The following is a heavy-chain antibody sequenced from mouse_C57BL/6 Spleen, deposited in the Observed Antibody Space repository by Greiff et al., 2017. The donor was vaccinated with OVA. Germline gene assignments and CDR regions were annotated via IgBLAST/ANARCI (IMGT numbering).Heavy chain of an antibody. CDR2: IYPRSGNT. V-gene: IGHV1-81*01. Sequence: QVQLKESGAELARPGASVKLSCKASGYTFTSYGISWVKQRTGQGLEWIGEIYPRSGNTYYNEKFKGKATLTADKSSSTAYMELRSLTSEDSAVYFCAREEITTVVARYFAVWGTGTTVTVSS. D-gene: IGHD1-1*01. CDR1: GYTFTSYG. J-gene: IGHJ1*03. CDR3: AREEITTVVARYFAV.